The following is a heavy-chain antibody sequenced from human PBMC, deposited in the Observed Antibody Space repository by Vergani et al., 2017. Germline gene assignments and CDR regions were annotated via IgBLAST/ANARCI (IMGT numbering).Heavy chain of an antibody. Sequence: EVQLLESGGDLVQPGGSLRLSCAASGFTFIIHAMSWVRQAPGKGLEWVSTLSASDRRTHYADSVKGRFTISRENSKNTLLLHMNSLRPEDTAVYYCAKVGRSEVAGTCGAFDIWGQGTMVTVSS. CDR1: GFTFIIHA. D-gene: IGHD6-19*01. CDR2: LSASDRRT. V-gene: IGHV3-23*01. CDR3: AKVGRSEVAGTCGAFDI. J-gene: IGHJ3*02.